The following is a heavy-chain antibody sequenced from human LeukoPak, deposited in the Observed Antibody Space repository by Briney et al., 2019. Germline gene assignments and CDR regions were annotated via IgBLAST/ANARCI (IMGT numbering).Heavy chain of an antibody. CDR3: GRAITIFDYYYMDV. Sequence: ASVKVSCKASGDTFTTYDITWVRQAPGQGLEWMGWMNPKSGNTVYAQKFQGRVIMTRDTSKSTAYMELSSLRSEDTAVYYCGRAITIFDYYYMDVWGKGSTVTVSS. J-gene: IGHJ6*03. V-gene: IGHV1-8*01. CDR2: MNPKSGNT. D-gene: IGHD3-3*01. CDR1: GDTFTTYD.